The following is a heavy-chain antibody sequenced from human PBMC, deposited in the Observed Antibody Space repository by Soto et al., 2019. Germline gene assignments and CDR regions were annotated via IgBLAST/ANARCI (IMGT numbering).Heavy chain of an antibody. CDR3: ARDPACGGDCYPGSYFDY. Sequence: GGSLRLSCAASGFTFSSYWMSWVRQAPGKGLEWVANIKQDGSEKYYVDSVKGRFTISRDNAKNSLYLQMNSLRAEDTAVYYCARDPACGGDCYPGSYFDYWGQGTLVTV. CDR2: IKQDGSEK. V-gene: IGHV3-7*03. CDR1: GFTFSSYW. J-gene: IGHJ4*02. D-gene: IGHD2-21*02.